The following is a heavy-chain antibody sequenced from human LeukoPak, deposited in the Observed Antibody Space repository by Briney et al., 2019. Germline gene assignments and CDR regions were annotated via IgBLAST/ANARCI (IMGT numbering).Heavy chain of an antibody. V-gene: IGHV1-69*01. CDR2: IIPIFGTA. CDR3: ARGQGVNSGYEDFDY. CDR1: GGTFSSYG. J-gene: IGHJ4*02. D-gene: IGHD5-12*01. Sequence: ASVKVSCKASGGTFSSYGISWVRQAPGQGLEWMGGIIPIFGTANYAQKFQGRVTITADESTSTAYMELSSLRSEDTAVYYCARGQGVNSGYEDFDYWGQGTLVTVSS.